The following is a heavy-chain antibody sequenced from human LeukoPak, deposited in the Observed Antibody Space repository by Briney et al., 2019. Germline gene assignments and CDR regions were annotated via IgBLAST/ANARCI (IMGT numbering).Heavy chain of an antibody. CDR1: GFTFSSYA. J-gene: IGHJ4*02. V-gene: IGHV3-64*01. CDR3: ARGLVVGAPVDY. D-gene: IGHD1-26*01. CDR2: ISSNGGST. Sequence: GGSLRLSCAASGFTFSSYAMHWVRQAPGKGLEYVSAISSNGGSTYYANSVKGRFTISRDNSKNTLYLRMGSLRAEDMAVYYCARGLVVGAPVDYWGQGTLVTVSS.